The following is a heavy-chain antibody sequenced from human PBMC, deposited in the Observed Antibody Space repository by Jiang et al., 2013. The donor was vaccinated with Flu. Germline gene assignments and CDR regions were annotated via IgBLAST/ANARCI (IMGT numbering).Heavy chain of an antibody. Sequence: VQLVESGGGMVKPGGSLRLSCATSGFGFSDYYMSWIRQAPGKGLEWISYLSNSGNTVYYIDSVRGRFIISRDNAKDSVYLQMNNLRVEDTAVYYCARDRRYFGSKPQQGLDVWGQG. J-gene: IGHJ3*01. CDR1: GFGFSDYY. D-gene: IGHD3-9*01. CDR2: LSNSGNTV. V-gene: IGHV3-11*01. CDR3: ARDRRYFGSKPQQGLDV.